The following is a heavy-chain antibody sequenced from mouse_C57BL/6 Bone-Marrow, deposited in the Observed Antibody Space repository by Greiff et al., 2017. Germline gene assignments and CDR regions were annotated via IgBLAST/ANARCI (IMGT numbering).Heavy chain of an antibody. CDR1: GYTFTSYW. Sequence: QVQLQQPGAELVRPGTSVKLSCKASGYTFTSYWMHWVKQRPGQGLEWIGVIDPSDSYTNYNQKFKGKATLTVDTSSSTAYMQLSSLTSEDSAVYDGASPGYDLGHYAMDYWGQGTSVTVSS. V-gene: IGHV1-59*01. CDR2: IDPSDSYT. J-gene: IGHJ4*01. D-gene: IGHD1-2*01. CDR3: ASPGYDLGHYAMDY.